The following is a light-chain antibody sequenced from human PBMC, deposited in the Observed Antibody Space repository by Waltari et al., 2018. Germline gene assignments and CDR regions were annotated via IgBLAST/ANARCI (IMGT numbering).Light chain of an antibody. J-gene: IGKJ3*01. CDR1: QSVLYSANNRNY. CDR2: WAS. Sequence: DIVMTQSPDSLAVSLGERAIINCKSSQSVLYSANNRNYLAWYQQKPGQPPKLLLFWASTRESGVPDRFSGSGSGTDFTLTISSLQAEDVAVYYCQQYYSPFTFGPGTKVDIK. CDR3: QQYYSPFT. V-gene: IGKV4-1*01.